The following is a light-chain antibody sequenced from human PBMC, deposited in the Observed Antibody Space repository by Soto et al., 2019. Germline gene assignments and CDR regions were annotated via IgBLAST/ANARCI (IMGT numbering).Light chain of an antibody. J-gene: IGLJ2*01. CDR1: SSDVGTYNV. CDR3: CSYAGDYTVI. V-gene: IGLV2-23*01. Sequence: QSALTQPASLSGSPGQSITVSCTGTSSDVGTYNVVSWYQQHPGKVPKLIIYEGSKRPSGVSNRFSGSQSGNTASLTISGLHAEDEAYYYCCSYAGDYTVIFGGGTKLTVL. CDR2: EGS.